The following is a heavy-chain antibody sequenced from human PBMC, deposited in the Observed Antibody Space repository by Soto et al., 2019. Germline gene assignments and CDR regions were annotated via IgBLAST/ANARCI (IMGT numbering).Heavy chain of an antibody. CDR3: ARDSCSGGSCYSDY. CDR2: ISSSSSYI. D-gene: IGHD2-15*01. V-gene: IGHV3-21*01. J-gene: IGHJ4*02. CDR1: GFTFSSYS. Sequence: GGSLRLSCAASGFTFSSYSINWVRQAPGKGLEWVSSISSSSSYIYYADSVKGRFTISRDNAKNSLYLQMNSLRAEDTAVYYCARDSCSGGSCYSDYWGQGTLVTVSS.